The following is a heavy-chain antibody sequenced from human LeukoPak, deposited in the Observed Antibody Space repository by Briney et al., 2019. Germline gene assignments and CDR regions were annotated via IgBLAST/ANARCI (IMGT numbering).Heavy chain of an antibody. CDR3: ARSRGTPFDV. Sequence: SETLSLTCTVSGDSISSGNYYWTWIRQPPGQGLEWIGYVFHTGSTYYNLPLDSRVTISLDGSKNQFSLKLTSMTAADTVVYFCARSRGTPFDVWGHGTLVTVSS. J-gene: IGHJ2*01. CDR2: VFHTGST. D-gene: IGHD2-15*01. V-gene: IGHV4-30-2*01. CDR1: GDSISSGNYY.